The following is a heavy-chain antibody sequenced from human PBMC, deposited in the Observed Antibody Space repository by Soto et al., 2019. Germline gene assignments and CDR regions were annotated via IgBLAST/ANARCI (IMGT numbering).Heavy chain of an antibody. J-gene: IGHJ5*02. Sequence: EVQLLESGGGLVQPGGSLRLSCAASGFTFSSYAMSWVRQAPGKGLEWVSGISGSGGSTYYADSVKGRFTVSRDNSKNPLYLQMNSLRADDTALYYCAKSFREEVINFDPWGQGSLVTVSS. D-gene: IGHD2-21*01. CDR3: AKSFREEVINFDP. CDR2: ISGSGGST. CDR1: GFTFSSYA. V-gene: IGHV3-23*01.